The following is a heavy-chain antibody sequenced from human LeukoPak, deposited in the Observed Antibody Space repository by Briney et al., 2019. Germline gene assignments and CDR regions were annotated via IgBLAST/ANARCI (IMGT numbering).Heavy chain of an antibody. Sequence: PSQTLSLTCTVSGGSISSGDYYWSWIRQPPGKGLEWIGYIYYSGSTYYNPSLKSRVTISVVTSKNQFSLKLSSVTAADPAVYYCARDVMPYYGSGSYSHYFDYWGQGTLVTVSS. D-gene: IGHD3-10*01. CDR1: GGSISSGDYY. CDR3: ARDVMPYYGSGSYSHYFDY. V-gene: IGHV4-30-4*01. CDR2: IYYSGST. J-gene: IGHJ4*02.